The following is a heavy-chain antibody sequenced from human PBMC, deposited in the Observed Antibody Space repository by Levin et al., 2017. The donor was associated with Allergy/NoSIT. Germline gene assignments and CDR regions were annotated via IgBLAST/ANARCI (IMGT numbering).Heavy chain of an antibody. Sequence: GESLKISCKGSEYSFTNYWITWVRQMPGEGLEWMGRIDPSDSYTDYSPSFQGHVTISADKSITTAYLQWSSLKASDTAVYYCARHYGGNSVRFRAFDIWGQGTMVTVSS. CDR2: IDPSDSYT. V-gene: IGHV5-10-1*01. CDR1: EYSFTNYW. J-gene: IGHJ3*02. D-gene: IGHD4-23*01. CDR3: ARHYGGNSVRFRAFDI.